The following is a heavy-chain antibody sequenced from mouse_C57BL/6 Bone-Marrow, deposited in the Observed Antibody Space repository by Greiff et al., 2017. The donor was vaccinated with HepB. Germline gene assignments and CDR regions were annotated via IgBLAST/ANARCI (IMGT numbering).Heavy chain of an antibody. V-gene: IGHV5-4*01. CDR1: GFTLSSYA. Sequence: EVKLMESGGGLVKPGGSLKLSCAASGFTLSSYAMSWVRQTPEKRLEWVATISDGGSYTYYPDNVKGRFTISRDNAKNNLYLQMSHLKSEDTAMYYCARDGRGVYYYAMDYWGQGTSVTVSS. CDR2: ISDGGSYT. CDR3: ARDGRGVYYYAMDY. J-gene: IGHJ4*01. D-gene: IGHD1-1*01.